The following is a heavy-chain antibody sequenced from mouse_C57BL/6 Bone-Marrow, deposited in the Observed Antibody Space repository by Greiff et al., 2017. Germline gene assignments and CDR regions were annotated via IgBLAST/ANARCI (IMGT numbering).Heavy chain of an antibody. CDR2: FYPGSGSI. J-gene: IGHJ2*01. CDR1: GYIFTEYT. V-gene: IGHV1-62-2*01. CDR3: ARHERYYDYEVYFDY. Sequence: VQLQQSGAELVKPGASVKLSCKASGYIFTEYTIHWVKQRSGQGLEWIGWFYPGSGSIKYNERFKDKATLTADKSSNTVYMELSRVTSEASAVYFCARHERYYDYEVYFDYWGQGTTLTVSS. D-gene: IGHD2-4*01.